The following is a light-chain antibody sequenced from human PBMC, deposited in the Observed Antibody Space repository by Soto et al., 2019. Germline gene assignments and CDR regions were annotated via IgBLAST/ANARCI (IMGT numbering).Light chain of an antibody. CDR2: QTS. CDR3: QQYETYSPT. CDR1: QNVNTW. J-gene: IGKJ1*01. Sequence: DIQMTQSPSTLPASVGDRVTITCRASQNVNTWVAWYQQRPGKAPRLLIHQTSNLESGVPSRISGSGYGTEFSLIISSLHPEDVAVYYCQQYETYSPTFGQGTKVDIK. V-gene: IGKV1-5*01.